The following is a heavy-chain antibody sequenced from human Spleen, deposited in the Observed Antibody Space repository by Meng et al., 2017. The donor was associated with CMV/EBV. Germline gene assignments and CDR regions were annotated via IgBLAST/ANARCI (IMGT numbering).Heavy chain of an antibody. Sequence: ASVKVSCKASEYTFTGYYIHWVRQAPGQGLEWLGWINTYNANTNYAQILQGRVTMATDTSTRTAYMELRSLRSDDTAVYYCARSITIFQIDFWGQGTLVTVSS. CDR1: EYTFTGYY. CDR3: ARSITIFQIDF. CDR2: INTYNANT. J-gene: IGHJ4*02. V-gene: IGHV1-18*04. D-gene: IGHD3-9*01.